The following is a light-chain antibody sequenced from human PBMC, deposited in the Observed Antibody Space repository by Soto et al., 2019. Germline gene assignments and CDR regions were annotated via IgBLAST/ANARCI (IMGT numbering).Light chain of an antibody. CDR3: QQSYSTPPEYT. Sequence: DIQMTQSPSSLSASVGERVTITCRAGQSISTYLNWYQQKPGKAPNLLIYAASNLQSGVPSRFSGSGSETHFTLTISSLQPGDSATYFCQQSYSTPPEYTFGQGTKLEIK. CDR1: QSISTY. V-gene: IGKV1-39*01. J-gene: IGKJ2*01. CDR2: AAS.